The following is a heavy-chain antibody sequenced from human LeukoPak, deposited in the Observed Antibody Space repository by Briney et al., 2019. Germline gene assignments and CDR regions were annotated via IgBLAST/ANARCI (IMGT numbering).Heavy chain of an antibody. CDR3: ARGMEIYYDSSGSHY. D-gene: IGHD3-22*01. V-gene: IGHV1-2*02. CDR2: IDPNSGGT. Sequence: GASVKVSCKASGYTFTGYYMHWVRQAPGQGLEWMGWIDPNSGGTNYAQKFQGRVTMTRDTSISTAYMELSRLRSDDTAVYYCARGMEIYYDSSGSHYWGQGTLVTVSS. CDR1: GYTFTGYY. J-gene: IGHJ4*02.